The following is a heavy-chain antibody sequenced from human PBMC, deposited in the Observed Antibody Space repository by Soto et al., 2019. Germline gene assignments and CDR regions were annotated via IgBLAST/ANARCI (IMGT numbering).Heavy chain of an antibody. D-gene: IGHD6-19*01. CDR3: GRHRPGGIAVAGRGASGAFDI. CDR2: IDPSDSYT. V-gene: IGHV5-10-1*01. J-gene: IGHJ3*02. CDR1: GYSFTSYW. Sequence: GESLKISCKGSGYSFTSYWISWVRQMPGKGLEWMGRIDPSDSYTNYSPSFQGHVTISADKSISTAYLQWSSLKASDTAMYYCGRHRPGGIAVAGRGASGAFDIWGQGTMVTVSS.